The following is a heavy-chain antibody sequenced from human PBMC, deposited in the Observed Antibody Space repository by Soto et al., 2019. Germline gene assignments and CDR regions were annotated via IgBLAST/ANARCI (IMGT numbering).Heavy chain of an antibody. CDR1: GYTFTSYD. CDR3: ACDFWSGYSQLYYYYGMDV. CDR2: MNPNSGNT. D-gene: IGHD3-3*01. J-gene: IGHJ6*02. Sequence: ASVKVSCKASGYTFTSYDINWVRQATGQGREWMGWMNPNSGNTGYAQKFQGRVTMTRNTSISTAYMELSSLRSEDTAVYYCACDFWSGYSQLYYYYGMDVWGQGTTVTVSS. V-gene: IGHV1-8*01.